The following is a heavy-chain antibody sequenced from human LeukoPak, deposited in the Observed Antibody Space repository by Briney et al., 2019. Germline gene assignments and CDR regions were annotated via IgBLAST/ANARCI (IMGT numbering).Heavy chain of an antibody. CDR2: INAGNGNT. V-gene: IGHV1-3*01. D-gene: IGHD2-15*01. J-gene: IGHJ6*02. Sequence: ASVTVSCKASGGTFSSYAISWVRQAPGQGLEWMGWINAGNGNTKYSQKFQGRVTITRDTSASTAYMELSSLRSEDTAVYYCASVGGYPLSYYGMDVWGQGTTVTVSS. CDR1: GGTFSSYA. CDR3: ASVGGYPLSYYGMDV.